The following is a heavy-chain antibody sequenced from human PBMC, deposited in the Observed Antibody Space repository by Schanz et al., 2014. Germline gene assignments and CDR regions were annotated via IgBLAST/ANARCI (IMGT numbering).Heavy chain of an antibody. Sequence: QVQLVQSGAEVKKPGSSVKVSCKDSGGTFRSYTVSWVRQAPGQGLEWMGRITPTLGKVDYAQKFQGRVTITADISTSTAYMELISLTSEDTAVYYCARDPQYYYGSGRGYWGQGTLVTVST. D-gene: IGHD3-10*01. CDR1: GGTFRSYT. V-gene: IGHV1-69*08. J-gene: IGHJ4*02. CDR3: ARDPQYYYGSGRGY. CDR2: ITPTLGKV.